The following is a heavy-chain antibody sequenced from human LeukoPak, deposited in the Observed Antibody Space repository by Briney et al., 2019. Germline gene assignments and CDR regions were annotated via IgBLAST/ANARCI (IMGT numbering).Heavy chain of an antibody. CDR3: ARHARIVVVTAMFDY. CDR1: GGSISSYY. V-gene: IGHV4-4*07. D-gene: IGHD2-21*02. Sequence: PSETLSLTCTVSGGSISSYYWSWIRQPAGKGLEWIGRIYTSGSTNYNPSLKSRVTMSVDTSKNQFSLKLSSVTAADTAVYYCARHARIVVVTAMFDYWGQGTLVTVSS. CDR2: IYTSGST. J-gene: IGHJ4*02.